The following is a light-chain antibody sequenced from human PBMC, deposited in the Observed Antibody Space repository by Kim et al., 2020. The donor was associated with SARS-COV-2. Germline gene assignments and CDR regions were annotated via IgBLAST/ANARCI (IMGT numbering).Light chain of an antibody. J-gene: IGLJ3*02. Sequence: GKKVPSSFLGRCSNIEGNAVSYYQQLPGTAPELLISSDNQRPSGVPDRFSGTKSGTSASLAISGLQSEDEADYYCAVWDESLSGRVFGGVTQLSVL. CDR1: CSNIEGNA. CDR3: AVWDESLSGRV. CDR2: SDN. V-gene: IGLV1-44*01.